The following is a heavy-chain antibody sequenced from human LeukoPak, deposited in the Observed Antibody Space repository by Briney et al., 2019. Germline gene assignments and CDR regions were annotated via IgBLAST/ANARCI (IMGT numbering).Heavy chain of an antibody. Sequence: GSLRLSCAASGFTFSSYAMSWVRQAPGKGLEWVSAISGSGGSTYYADSVKGRFTISRDNSKNTLYLQMNSLRAEDTAVYYCAKDLSSVGGGMATAWEEFDYWGQGTLVTVSS. V-gene: IGHV3-23*01. J-gene: IGHJ4*02. CDR2: ISGSGGST. CDR1: GFTFSSYA. CDR3: AKDLSSVGGGMATAWEEFDY. D-gene: IGHD5-24*01.